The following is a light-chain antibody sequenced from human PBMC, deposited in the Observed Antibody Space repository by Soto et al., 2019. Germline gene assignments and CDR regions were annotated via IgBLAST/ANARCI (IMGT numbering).Light chain of an antibody. J-gene: IGLJ1*01. CDR1: NSDVGSYNL. V-gene: IGLV2-23*02. Sequence: QSALTQPASVSGSPRQSITISCTGTNSDVGSYNLVSWFQQHPGKAPKLVIYEVTKRPSGVSDRFSGSKSGNTASLTISGLHAEDEADYYCFSYAGDSVYVFGTGTKVTVL. CDR2: EVT. CDR3: FSYAGDSVYV.